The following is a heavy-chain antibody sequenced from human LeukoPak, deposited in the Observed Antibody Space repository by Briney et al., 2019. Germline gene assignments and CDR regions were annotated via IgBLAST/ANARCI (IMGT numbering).Heavy chain of an antibody. CDR2: ISWNSGSI. Sequence: GGSLRLSCAASGFTFDDYAMHWVRQAPGKDLEWVSGISWNSGSIGYADSVKGRFTISRDNAKNSLYLQMNSLRAEDTALYYCAKDFYYYDCSGYYVGWGQETLVTVSS. CDR3: AKDFYYYDCSGYYVG. V-gene: IGHV3-9*01. CDR1: GFTFDDYA. J-gene: IGHJ4*02. D-gene: IGHD3-22*01.